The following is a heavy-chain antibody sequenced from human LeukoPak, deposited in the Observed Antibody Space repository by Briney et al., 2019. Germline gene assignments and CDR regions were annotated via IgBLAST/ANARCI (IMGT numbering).Heavy chain of an antibody. D-gene: IGHD2-2*01. CDR2: IYHSGST. J-gene: IGHJ5*02. CDR3: ARDKILGDIVVVPAASGWFDP. V-gene: IGHV4-38-2*02. Sequence: GSLRLSCAASGFTFTSYDMSWVRQAPGKGLEWIGSIYHSGSTYYNPSLKSRVTISVDTSKNQFSLKLSSVTAADTAVYYCARDKILGDIVVVPAASGWFDPWGQGTLVTVSS. CDR1: GFTFTSYD.